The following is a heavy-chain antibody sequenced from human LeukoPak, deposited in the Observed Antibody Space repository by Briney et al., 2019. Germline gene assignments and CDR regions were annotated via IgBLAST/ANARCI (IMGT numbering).Heavy chain of an antibody. D-gene: IGHD1/OR15-1a*01. Sequence: GGSLRLSCAASGFDFTTQALSWVRQAPGKGLEWVSSFTGAAGNFHYVDSVKGRFTLSRDTSKETVYLRMNSLRADDTAIYYCAAGGGNTFNPWGQGTLVTVSS. J-gene: IGHJ5*02. CDR3: AAGGGNTFNP. V-gene: IGHV3-23*01. CDR1: GFDFTTQA. CDR2: FTGAAGNF.